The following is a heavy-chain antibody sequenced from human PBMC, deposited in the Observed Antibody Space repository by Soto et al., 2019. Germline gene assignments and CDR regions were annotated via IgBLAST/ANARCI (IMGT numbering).Heavy chain of an antibody. D-gene: IGHD2-15*01. CDR1: GFTFTNYG. CDR2: ISAYNGNT. Sequence: ASVKVSCKTSGFTFTNYGISWVRQAPGQGLEWMGWISAYNGNTNYAQKLQGRVTMTRDTSTSTVYMELSSLRSEDTAVYYCAREEACSGGSCTYYYYGMDVWGQGTTVTVSS. J-gene: IGHJ6*02. V-gene: IGHV1-18*01. CDR3: AREEACSGGSCTYYYYGMDV.